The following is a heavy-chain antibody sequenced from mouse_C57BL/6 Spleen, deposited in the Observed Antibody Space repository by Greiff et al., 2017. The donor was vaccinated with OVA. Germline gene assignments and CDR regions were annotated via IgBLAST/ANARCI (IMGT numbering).Heavy chain of an antibody. J-gene: IGHJ3*01. CDR2: IDPETGGT. D-gene: IGHD1-1*01. Sequence: QVQLQQSGAELVRPGASVTLSCKASGYTFTDYEMHWVKQTPVHGLEWIGAIDPETGGTAYNQKFKGKAILTADKSSSTAYMELRSLTSEDSAVYYCTRLLRAPWFAYWGQGTLVTVSA. CDR3: TRLLRAPWFAY. V-gene: IGHV1-15*01. CDR1: GYTFTDYE.